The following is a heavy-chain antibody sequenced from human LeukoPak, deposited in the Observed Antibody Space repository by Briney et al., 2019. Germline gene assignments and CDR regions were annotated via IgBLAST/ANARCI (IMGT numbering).Heavy chain of an antibody. CDR1: GGSISSYY. Sequence: PETLSLTCTVSGGSISSYYWSWIRQPPGKGLEWIGYIYYSGSTNYNPSLKSRVTISVDTSKNQFSLKLSSVTAADTAVYYCARYTTVTTFDYWGQGTLVTVSS. CDR2: IYYSGST. CDR3: ARYTTVTTFDY. D-gene: IGHD4-17*01. V-gene: IGHV4-59*01. J-gene: IGHJ4*02.